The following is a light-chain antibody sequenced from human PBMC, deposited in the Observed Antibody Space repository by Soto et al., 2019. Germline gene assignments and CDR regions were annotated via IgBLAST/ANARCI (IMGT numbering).Light chain of an antibody. V-gene: IGLV2-14*01. Sequence: QSALAQPASLSGSPGQSIAISCTGTSSDVGAYNYVSWYQQYPGKAPKLVIFDVSYRPSGVSTRFSGSKSGNTASLTISGLQAEDEADYYCKSFTTSDTYVFGTGTKVTV. CDR3: KSFTTSDTYV. CDR2: DVS. CDR1: SSDVGAYNY. J-gene: IGLJ1*01.